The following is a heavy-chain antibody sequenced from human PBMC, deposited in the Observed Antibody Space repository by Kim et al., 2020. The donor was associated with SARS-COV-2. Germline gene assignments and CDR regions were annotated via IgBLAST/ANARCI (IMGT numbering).Heavy chain of an antibody. Sequence: YADSGKGRFTCSRDKAKNSLYLQMNSLRDEDTAVYYGARVWRLAAAELDYWGQGTLVTVSA. CDR3: ARVWRLAAAELDY. D-gene: IGHD6-13*01. V-gene: IGHV3-11*04. J-gene: IGHJ4*02.